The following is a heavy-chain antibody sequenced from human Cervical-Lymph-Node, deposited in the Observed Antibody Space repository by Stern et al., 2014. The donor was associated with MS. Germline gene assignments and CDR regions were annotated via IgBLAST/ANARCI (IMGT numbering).Heavy chain of an antibody. D-gene: IGHD3-10*01. CDR2: IDSDGSTT. V-gene: IGHV3-74*02. J-gene: IGHJ4*02. CDR1: GFIFSSYW. CDR3: ARAISAMVRGVTDY. Sequence: EVQLEESGGGLVQPGGSLRLSCAASGFIFSSYWMHWVRQAPGKGLVWVSRIDSDGSTTSYADSVKGRFTISRDNAKNTLYLQMNSLRAEDTAVYYCARAISAMVRGVTDYWGQGTLVTVSS.